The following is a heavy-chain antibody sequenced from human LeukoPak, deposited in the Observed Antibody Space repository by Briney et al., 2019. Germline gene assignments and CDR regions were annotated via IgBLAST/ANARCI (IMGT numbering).Heavy chain of an antibody. CDR3: ARDAASGNNWFDP. CDR2: ISSSSSST. V-gene: IGHV3-48*01. CDR1: GFTFSSYS. J-gene: IGHJ5*02. Sequence: GGSLRLSCAASGFTFSSYSMNWVRQAPGKGLEWVSYISSSSSSTYYADSVKGRFTISRDNTKKSLCLLMDSLRAEDTAVYYCARDAASGNNWFDPWGQGTLVIVSS. D-gene: IGHD3-3*01.